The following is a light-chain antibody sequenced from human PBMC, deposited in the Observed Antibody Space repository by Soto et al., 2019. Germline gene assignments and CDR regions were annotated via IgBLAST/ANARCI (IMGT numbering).Light chain of an antibody. Sequence: FVLTQSPLSLPVTPGQRASISCWSSQILVYCDGNTYLNWFQQRPGQSPRRLIFKVSHRDSGVPDRFSGSGSGTDFTLKISRVEAEDVGIYYCMQGLQTPIIFGQGTRLEIK. CDR1: QILVYCDGNTY. CDR2: KVS. CDR3: MQGLQTPII. V-gene: IGKV2-30*01. J-gene: IGKJ5*01.